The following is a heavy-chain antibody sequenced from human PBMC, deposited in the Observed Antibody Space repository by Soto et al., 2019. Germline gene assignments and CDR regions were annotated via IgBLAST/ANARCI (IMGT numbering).Heavy chain of an antibody. CDR3: ALARYCSGGSCYSGRSWFDP. CDR2: IYWDDDK. J-gene: IGHJ5*02. D-gene: IGHD2-15*01. CDR1: GFSLSTSGVG. Sequence: QITLKESGPTLVKPTQTLTLTCTFSGFSLSTSGVGVGWIRQPPGKALEWLALIYWDDDKRYSPSLKSRLTITKHTSKNQVVLTMTNMDPVDTATYYCALARYCSGGSCYSGRSWFDPWGQGTLVTVSS. V-gene: IGHV2-5*02.